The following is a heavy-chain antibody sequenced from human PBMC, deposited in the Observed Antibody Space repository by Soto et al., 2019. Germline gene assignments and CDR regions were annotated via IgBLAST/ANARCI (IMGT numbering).Heavy chain of an antibody. J-gene: IGHJ6*02. Sequence: QVQLVQSGAEVTKPGSSVKVSCKASGGAFSDYAFSWVRQAPGQGLEWLGGIMPIFRAPDYAQKFQGRVTITEDEFTRTAYMEMNSLRSEDTAVYYCASWLKGPDIGNYYYGMDVWGQGTTVTVS. CDR3: ASWLKGPDIGNYYYGMDV. CDR2: IMPIFRAP. V-gene: IGHV1-69*12. D-gene: IGHD2-15*01. CDR1: GGAFSDYA.